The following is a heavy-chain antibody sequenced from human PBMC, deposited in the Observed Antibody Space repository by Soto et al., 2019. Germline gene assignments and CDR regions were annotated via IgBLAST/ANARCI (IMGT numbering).Heavy chain of an antibody. CDR1: GFTFSSYA. V-gene: IGHV3-30-3*01. CDR2: ISYDGSNK. Sequence: QPGGSLRLSCAASGFTFSSYAMHWVRQAPGKGLEWVAVISYDGSNKYYADSVKGRFTISRDNSKNTLYLQMNSLRAEDTAVYYCARDPEGWYDMWYFDYWGQGTLVTVSS. CDR3: ARDPEGWYDMWYFDY. J-gene: IGHJ4*02. D-gene: IGHD6-19*01.